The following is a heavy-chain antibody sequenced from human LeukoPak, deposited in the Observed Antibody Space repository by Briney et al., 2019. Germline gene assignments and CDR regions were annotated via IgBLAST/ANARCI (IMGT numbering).Heavy chain of an antibody. J-gene: IGHJ4*02. V-gene: IGHV4-59*08. Sequence: SETLSLTCTVSGGSISSYYWSWIRQPPGKGLEWIGYIYYSGSTYYNPSLKSRVTISVDTSKNQFSLKLSSVTAADTAVYYCARQIVATTHYDYWGQGTLVTVSS. CDR1: GGSISSYY. CDR3: ARQIVATTHYDY. CDR2: IYYSGST. D-gene: IGHD5-12*01.